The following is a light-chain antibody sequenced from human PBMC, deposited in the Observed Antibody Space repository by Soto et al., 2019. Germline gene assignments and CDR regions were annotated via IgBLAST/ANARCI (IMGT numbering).Light chain of an antibody. V-gene: IGLV1-44*01. CDR3: AGCDDSLDGWV. CDR2: NNN. CDR1: SSNIGSHV. J-gene: IGLJ3*02. Sequence: QSVLTQPPSASGTPGQRVTISCSGTSSNIGSHVVYWYQQLAGTAPKLLMYNNNQRPAGVPDQFSGSKSGTSASLAISGLQSEDGADYYCAGCDDSLDGWVFGGGTKLTVL.